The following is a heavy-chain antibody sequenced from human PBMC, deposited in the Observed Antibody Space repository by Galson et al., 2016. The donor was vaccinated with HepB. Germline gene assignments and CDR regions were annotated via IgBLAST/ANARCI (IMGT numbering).Heavy chain of an antibody. D-gene: IGHD5-12*01. CDR2: INPSSGGS. Sequence: SVKVSCKASGYIFTADYMHWVRQAPGQGLEWMGRINPSSGGSNYAQKFQGRVTLTRDTSISTAHMELSRLRSDDTVIYYCARGGYSGSGIDYFYYYGMDVWGQGTTVTVSS. CDR1: GYIFTADY. J-gene: IGHJ6*02. CDR3: ARGGYSGSGIDYFYYYGMDV. V-gene: IGHV1-2*05.